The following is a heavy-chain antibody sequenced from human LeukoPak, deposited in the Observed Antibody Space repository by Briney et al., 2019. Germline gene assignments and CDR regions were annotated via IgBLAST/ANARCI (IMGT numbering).Heavy chain of an antibody. CDR3: ARDRLKSGSYYFDY. J-gene: IGHJ4*02. Sequence: PGGSLRLSCAASAFTFSDYSMNWVRQPPGKGLEWVSYISGRSSTIYYADSVKGRFTISRDNAKSSMYLQMNSLRAEDTAVYYCARDRLKSGSYYFDYWGQGTLVTVSS. V-gene: IGHV3-48*01. D-gene: IGHD1-26*01. CDR2: ISGRSSTI. CDR1: AFTFSDYS.